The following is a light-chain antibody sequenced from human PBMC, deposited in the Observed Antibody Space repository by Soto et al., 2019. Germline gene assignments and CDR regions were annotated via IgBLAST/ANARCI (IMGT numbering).Light chain of an antibody. Sequence: SVLTQPASLSGSPGQSITLSCTGTPCDVGSYNLVSWYQQHPGKAPKLMIYEVSKRPSGVSNRFSGSKSGNTASLTISGLQAEDEADYYCCSYAGSRYVFGTGTKVTVL. CDR1: PCDVGSYNL. J-gene: IGLJ1*01. CDR3: CSYAGSRYV. CDR2: EVS. V-gene: IGLV2-23*02.